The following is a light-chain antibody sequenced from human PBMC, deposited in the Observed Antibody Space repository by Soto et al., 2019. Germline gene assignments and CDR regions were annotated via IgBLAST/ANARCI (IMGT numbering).Light chain of an antibody. V-gene: IGKV1-5*03. CDR3: QQYHTYWT. CDR1: ESISNW. Sequence: DIQMTQSPSTLSASVGDRVIITCRASESISNWLAWYQQKPGKAPNLLIYKASSLKSGVPLRFSGSGSGTEFTLTINSLQPDDFATYYCQQYHTYWTFGQGTKVEFK. CDR2: KAS. J-gene: IGKJ1*01.